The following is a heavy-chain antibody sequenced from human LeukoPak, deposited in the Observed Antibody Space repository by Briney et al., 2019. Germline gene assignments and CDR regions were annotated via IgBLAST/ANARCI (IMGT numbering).Heavy chain of an antibody. CDR2: IYYSGST. CDR3: ARQEGGIVGPY. Sequence: KSSETLSLTCTVSGGSISSYYWSWIRQPPGKGLEWIGYIYYSGSTNYNPSLKSRVTISVDTSKNQFSLKLNSVTAADTAVYYCARQEGGIVGPYWGQGTLVTVSS. CDR1: GGSISSYY. D-gene: IGHD1-26*01. J-gene: IGHJ4*02. V-gene: IGHV4-59*08.